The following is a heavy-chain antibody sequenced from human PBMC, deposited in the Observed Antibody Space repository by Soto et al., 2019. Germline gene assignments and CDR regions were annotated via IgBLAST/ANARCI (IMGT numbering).Heavy chain of an antibody. CDR2: IRSKANSYAT. CDR3: GAFDI. J-gene: IGHJ3*02. V-gene: IGHV3-73*01. Sequence: EVQLVESGGGLVQPGGSLKLSCAASGFTFSGSAMHWVRQASGKGLEWVGRIRSKANSYATAYAASVKGRFTISRDDSKNTAYLQMHSLKTEDTALYYCGAFDIWVQGTMVTVSS. CDR1: GFTFSGSA.